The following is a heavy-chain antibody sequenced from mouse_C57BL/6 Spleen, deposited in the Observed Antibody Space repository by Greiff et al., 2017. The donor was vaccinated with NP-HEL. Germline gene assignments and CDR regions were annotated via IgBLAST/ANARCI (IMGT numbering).Heavy chain of an antibody. CDR1: GYTFTSYT. V-gene: IGHV1-4*01. CDR3: ARLTTVVPFDY. Sequence: QVQLKESGAELARPGASVKMSCKASGYTFTSYTMHWVKQRPGQGLEWIGYINPSSGYTKYNQKFKDKATLTADKSSSTAYMQLSSLTSEDSAVYYCARLTTVVPFDYWGQGTTLTVSS. D-gene: IGHD1-1*01. J-gene: IGHJ2*01. CDR2: INPSSGYT.